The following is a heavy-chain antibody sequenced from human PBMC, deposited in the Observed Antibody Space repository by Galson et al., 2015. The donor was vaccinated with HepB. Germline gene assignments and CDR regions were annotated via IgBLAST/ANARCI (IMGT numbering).Heavy chain of an antibody. J-gene: IGHJ4*02. Sequence: SLRLSCAASGFTFSNYWMHWVRQAPGKGLVWVSRINTDGGSINYADSVKGRFTVSRDNAENTLHLQMSSLRTEDTAVYYCGRGHYGSGSPPGFEYWGQGTLVTVSS. D-gene: IGHD3-10*01. CDR3: GRGHYGSGSPPGFEY. V-gene: IGHV3-74*01. CDR1: GFTFSNYW. CDR2: INTDGGSI.